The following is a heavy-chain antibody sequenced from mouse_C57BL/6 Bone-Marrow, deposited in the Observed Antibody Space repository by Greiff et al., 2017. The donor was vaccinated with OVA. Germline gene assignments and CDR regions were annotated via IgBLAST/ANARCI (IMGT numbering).Heavy chain of an antibody. D-gene: IGHD1-1*01. CDR1: GYAFTNYL. V-gene: IGHV1-54*01. Sequence: QVQLQQSGAELVRPGTSVKVSCKAFGYAFTNYLIEWVKQRPGQGLEWIGVINPGSGGTNYNEKFKGKATLTADKSSSTAYMQLSSLTSEDSAVYFCARNPPLDYYGSSHVYAMDYWGQGTSVTVSS. CDR2: INPGSGGT. J-gene: IGHJ4*01. CDR3: ARNPPLDYYGSSHVYAMDY.